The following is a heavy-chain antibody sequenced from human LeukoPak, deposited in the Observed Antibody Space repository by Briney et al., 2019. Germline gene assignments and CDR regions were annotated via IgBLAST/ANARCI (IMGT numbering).Heavy chain of an antibody. Sequence: PGGSLRLSCAASGFTFSSYGMHWVRQAPGKGLEWVAFIRCDGSNKYYADSVKGRYTISRDNSKNTLYLQMNSLRAEDTAVYYCAKSSDSDIVVVPAAIRLDYWGQGTLVTVSS. V-gene: IGHV3-30*02. CDR3: AKSSDSDIVVVPAAIRLDY. D-gene: IGHD2-2*02. CDR1: GFTFSSYG. J-gene: IGHJ4*02. CDR2: IRCDGSNK.